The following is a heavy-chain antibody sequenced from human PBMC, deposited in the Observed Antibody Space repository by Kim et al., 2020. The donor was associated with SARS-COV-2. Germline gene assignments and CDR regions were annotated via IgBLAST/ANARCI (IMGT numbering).Heavy chain of an antibody. CDR2: IYPGDSDT. J-gene: IGHJ6*02. CDR3: ARRILGYCSSTSCYNYYGMDV. Sequence: GESLKISCKGSGYSFTSYWIGWVRQMPGKGLEWMGIIYPGDSDTRYSPSFQGQVTISADKSISTAYLQWSSLKASDTAMYYCARRILGYCSSTSCYNYYGMDVWGQGTTVTVSS. V-gene: IGHV5-51*01. CDR1: GYSFTSYW. D-gene: IGHD2-2*02.